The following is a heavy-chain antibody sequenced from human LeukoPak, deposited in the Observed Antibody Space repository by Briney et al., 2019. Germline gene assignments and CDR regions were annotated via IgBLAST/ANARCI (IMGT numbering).Heavy chain of an antibody. CDR1: GFTFSNYI. CDR2: IIENGSNQ. D-gene: IGHD6-19*01. J-gene: IGHJ4*02. Sequence: GGSLRLSCAASGFTFSNYIMHWVRQAPGKGLDWVAVIIENGSNQYYADSVKGRFTISRDNSKNTLFLQMNSLRGEDTAMYYCARVQGGGYRTADYWGQGTLVTVSS. CDR3: ARVQGGGYRTADY. V-gene: IGHV3-30*04.